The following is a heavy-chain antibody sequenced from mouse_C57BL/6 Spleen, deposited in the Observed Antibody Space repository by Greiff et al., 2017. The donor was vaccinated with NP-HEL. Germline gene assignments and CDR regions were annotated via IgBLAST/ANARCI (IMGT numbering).Heavy chain of an antibody. CDR3: ARELAGTEDYFDY. V-gene: IGHV1-61*01. J-gene: IGHJ2*01. CDR1: GYTFTSYW. D-gene: IGHD4-1*01. Sequence: QVQLQQPGAELVRPGSSVKLSCKASGYTFTSYWMDWVKQRPGQGLEWIGNIYPSDSETHYNQKFKDKATLTVDKSSSTAYMQLSSLTSEDSAVYYCARELAGTEDYFDYWGQGTTLTVSS. CDR2: IYPSDSET.